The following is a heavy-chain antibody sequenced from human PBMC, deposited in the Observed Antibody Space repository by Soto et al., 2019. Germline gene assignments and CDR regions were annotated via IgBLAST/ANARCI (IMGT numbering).Heavy chain of an antibody. CDR3: ARIVDLNYFDY. CDR2: IIPIFGTA. J-gene: IGHJ4*02. D-gene: IGHD5-12*01. CDR1: GGTFSSYA. Sequence: ASVKVSCKASGGTFSSYATSWVRQAPGQGLEWMGGIIPIFGTANYAQKFQGRVTITADKSTSTAYMELSSLRSEDTAVYYCARIVDLNYFDYWGQGTLVTVSS. V-gene: IGHV1-69*06.